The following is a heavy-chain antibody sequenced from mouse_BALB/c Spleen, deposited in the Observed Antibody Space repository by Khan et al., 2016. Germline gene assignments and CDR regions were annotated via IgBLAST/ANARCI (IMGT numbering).Heavy chain of an antibody. CDR1: GFNIKDTY. CDR3: ARSPYDYDVGFAY. CDR2: IDPANGNT. Sequence: VQLKQSGAELVKPGASVKLSCTASGFNIKDTYMHWVKQRPEQGLEWIGRIDPANGNTKYDPKFQGKATITADTSSNTAYLPLSSLTSEDTAVYDCARSPYDYDVGFAYWGQGTLVTVSA. D-gene: IGHD2-4*01. J-gene: IGHJ3*01. V-gene: IGHV14-3*02.